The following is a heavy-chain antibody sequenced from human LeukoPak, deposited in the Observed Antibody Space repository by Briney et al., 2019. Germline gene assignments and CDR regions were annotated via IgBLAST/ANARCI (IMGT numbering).Heavy chain of an antibody. CDR2: IYYSGST. J-gene: IGHJ4*02. CDR1: GDSISSYY. Sequence: PSETLSLTCTVSGDSISSYYWSWIRQPPGKGLEWIGYIYYSGSTNYNPSLKSRVTISVDTSKNQFSLKLSSVTAADTAVYYCARVRGYYSKDYWGQGTLVTVSS. D-gene: IGHD3-3*01. CDR3: ARVRGYYSKDY. V-gene: IGHV4-59*01.